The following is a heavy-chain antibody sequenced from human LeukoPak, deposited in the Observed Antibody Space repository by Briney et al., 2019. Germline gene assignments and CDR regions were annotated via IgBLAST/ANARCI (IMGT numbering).Heavy chain of an antibody. CDR1: GDSLCTYF. Sequence: SETLSLTCTLSGDSLCTYFWSWMPQPPRKGREWVGEINHSGSTKYNTYLKSRVNMPAEKSKKQFSLRLSSVTAADTAVYYCAREPPRCSGGSCYSVGSGRPEPDALDIWGQGTMVTVSS. V-gene: IGHV4-34*01. CDR3: AREPPRCSGGSCYSVGSGRPEPDALDI. CDR2: INHSGST. D-gene: IGHD2-15*01. J-gene: IGHJ3*02.